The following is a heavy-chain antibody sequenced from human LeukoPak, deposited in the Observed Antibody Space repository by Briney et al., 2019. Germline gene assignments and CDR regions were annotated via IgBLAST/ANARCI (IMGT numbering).Heavy chain of an antibody. CDR1: GYTLTKLS. V-gene: IGHV1-24*01. D-gene: IGHD2-2*01. J-gene: IGHJ1*01. CDR2: FDPEDGET. CDR3: ATQLLSIQYFQH. Sequence: ASVKVSCKVSGYTLTKLSMHWVRQAPGKGLEWMGGFDPEDGETIYAQKFQGRVTMTEDTSTDTAYMELSSLRSEDTAVYYCATQLLSIQYFQHWGQGTLVTVSS.